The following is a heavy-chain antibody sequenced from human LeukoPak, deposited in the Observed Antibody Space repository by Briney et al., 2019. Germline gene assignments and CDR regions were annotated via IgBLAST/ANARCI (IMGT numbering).Heavy chain of an antibody. J-gene: IGHJ4*02. CDR3: TTIRPGY. Sequence: GGPLRLSCAASGFTFSSYWIHWVRQVPGKGLVWVSRIKDGGTTTDYADSVKGRYTISRDDAKNTLYLQMNSLRAEDTAVYYCTTIRPGYWGQGTLVTVSP. V-gene: IGHV3-74*01. D-gene: IGHD5-12*01. CDR1: GFTFSSYW. CDR2: IKDGGTTT.